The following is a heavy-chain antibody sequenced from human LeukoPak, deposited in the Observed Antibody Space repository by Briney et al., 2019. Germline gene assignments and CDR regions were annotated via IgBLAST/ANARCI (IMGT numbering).Heavy chain of an antibody. CDR2: INWSGGST. CDR1: GFAFDEHG. D-gene: IGHD2-2*01. CDR3: ARAPITSSFYFDY. Sequence: GSLRLSCTASGFAFDEHGMSWVRQVPGKGLEWVSGINWSGGSTGYADPLRGRFTISRDNAKNSLYLQMDSLRAEDTALYYCARAPITSSFYFDYWGQGTLVTVSS. V-gene: IGHV3-20*04. J-gene: IGHJ4*02.